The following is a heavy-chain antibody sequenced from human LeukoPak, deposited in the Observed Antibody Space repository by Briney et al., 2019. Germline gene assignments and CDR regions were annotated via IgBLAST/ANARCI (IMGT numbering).Heavy chain of an antibody. D-gene: IGHD3-3*01. CDR2: IIPIFGTA. CDR3: AREPFWSGYYPDLHFDY. J-gene: IGHJ4*02. Sequence: ASVKVSCKASGGTFSSYAISWVRQAPGQGLEWMGGIIPIFGTANYAQKFQGRVTITADESTSTAYMELSSLRSEDTAVYYCAREPFWSGYYPDLHFDYWGQGTLVTVSS. CDR1: GGTFSSYA. V-gene: IGHV1-69*01.